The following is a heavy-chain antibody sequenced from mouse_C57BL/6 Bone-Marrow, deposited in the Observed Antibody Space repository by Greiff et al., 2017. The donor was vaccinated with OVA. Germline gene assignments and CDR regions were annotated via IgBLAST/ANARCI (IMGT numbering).Heavy chain of an antibody. CDR3: ARLGRD. J-gene: IGHJ2*01. CDR1: GYSITSGYY. CDR2: ISYDGSN. V-gene: IGHV3-6*01. Sequence: VQLKESGPGLVKPSQSLSLTCSVTGYSITSGYYWNWIRQFPGNKLEWMGYISYDGSNNYNPSLKNRISITRDTSKNQFFLKLNSVTTEDTATYYCARLGRDWGQGTTLTVSS. D-gene: IGHD4-1*01.